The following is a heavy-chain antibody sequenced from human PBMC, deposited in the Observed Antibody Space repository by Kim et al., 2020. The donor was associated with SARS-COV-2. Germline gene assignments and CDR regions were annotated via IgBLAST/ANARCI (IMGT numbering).Heavy chain of an antibody. CDR1: GFTFSIFD. Sequence: GGSLRLSYAASGFTFSIFDMSWVRQAPGRGLEWVSTIGYSGGSSYYAESVKGRFTISRDNSKYTLFLQMNSLRAEDTAIYYCAKTNTGWSRYFDFWGQGTLVTVSS. V-gene: IGHV3-23*01. CDR2: IGYSGGSS. CDR3: AKTNTGWSRYFDF. J-gene: IGHJ4*02. D-gene: IGHD6-19*01.